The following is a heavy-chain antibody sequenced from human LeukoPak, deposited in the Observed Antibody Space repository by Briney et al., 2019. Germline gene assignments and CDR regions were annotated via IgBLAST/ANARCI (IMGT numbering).Heavy chain of an antibody. V-gene: IGHV3-11*01. J-gene: IGHJ4*02. CDR3: ARDKIGGFDY. D-gene: IGHD2/OR15-2a*01. CDR2: ISSSGITI. Sequence: GGSLRLSCASSGFTFSDYYMSWIRPAPGKGLEWVSYISSSGITIYYADSVKGRFTISKDNAKNSLYQQRNSLRAEDPAVYYCARDKIGGFDYWGQGTLVTVSS. CDR1: GFTFSDYY.